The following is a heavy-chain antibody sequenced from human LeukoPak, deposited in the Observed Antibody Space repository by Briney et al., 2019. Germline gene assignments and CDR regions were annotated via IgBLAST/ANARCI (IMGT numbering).Heavy chain of an antibody. CDR3: AVLAVAGTGDFDY. D-gene: IGHD6-19*01. J-gene: IGHJ4*02. Sequence: SETLSLTCAVYGGSFSGYYWSWIRQPPGKGLEWIGEINHSGSTNYNLSLKSRVTISVDTSKNQFSLKLSSVTAADTAVYYCAVLAVAGTGDFDYWGQGTLVTVSS. CDR2: INHSGST. V-gene: IGHV4-34*01. CDR1: GGSFSGYY.